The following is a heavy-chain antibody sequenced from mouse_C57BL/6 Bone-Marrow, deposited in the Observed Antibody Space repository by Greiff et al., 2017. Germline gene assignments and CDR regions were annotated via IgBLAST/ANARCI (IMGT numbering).Heavy chain of an antibody. CDR1: GYTFTSYW. CDR3: ARWRGTRGVYAMDY. J-gene: IGHJ4*01. Sequence: QVQLQQPGAELVRPGSSVKLSCKASGYTFTSYWMDWVKQRPGQGLEWIGNIYPSDSETHYNQKFKDKATLTVDKSSSTAYMQLSSLTSEDSAVYYGARWRGTRGVYAMDYWGQGTSVTVSS. D-gene: IGHD2-14*01. CDR2: IYPSDSET. V-gene: IGHV1-61*01.